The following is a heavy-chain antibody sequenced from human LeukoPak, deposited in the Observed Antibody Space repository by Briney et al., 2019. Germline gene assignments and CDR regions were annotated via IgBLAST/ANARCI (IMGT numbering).Heavy chain of an antibody. V-gene: IGHV3-21*01. CDR1: GFTFSSYS. D-gene: IGHD3-22*01. J-gene: IGHJ4*02. CDR3: ASHSSGYPVDY. CDR2: ISSSSYI. Sequence: GGSLRLSCAASGFTFSSYSVNWVRQAPGKGLEWVSSISSSSYIYYADSVKGRFTISRDNAKNSLYLQMNSLRAEDTAVYYCASHSSGYPVDYWGQGTLVTVSS.